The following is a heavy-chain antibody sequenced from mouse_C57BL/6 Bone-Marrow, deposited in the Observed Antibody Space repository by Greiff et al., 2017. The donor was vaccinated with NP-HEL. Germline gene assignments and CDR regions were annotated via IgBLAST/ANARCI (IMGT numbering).Heavy chain of an antibody. Sequence: DVMLVESGGGLVKPGGSLKLSCAASGFTFSDYGMHWVRQAPEKGLEWVAYISSGSSTIYYADTVKGRFTISRDNAKNTLFLQMTSLRSEDTAMYYCARSDQAWFAYWGQGTLVTVSA. CDR3: ARSDQAWFAY. D-gene: IGHD3-2*02. J-gene: IGHJ3*01. CDR1: GFTFSDYG. V-gene: IGHV5-17*01. CDR2: ISSGSSTI.